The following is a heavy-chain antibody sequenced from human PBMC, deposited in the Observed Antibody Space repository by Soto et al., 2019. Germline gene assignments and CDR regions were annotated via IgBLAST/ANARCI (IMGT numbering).Heavy chain of an antibody. J-gene: IGHJ6*02. V-gene: IGHV1-69*13. CDR1: GGTFSSYA. Sequence: ASVKVSCKASGGTFSSYAISWVRQAPGQGLEWMGGIIPIFGTANYAQKFQGRVTITADESTSTAYMELGSLRSEETAVYYCARVIGSGSYPNYYYYYGMDVWGQGTTVTVSS. CDR3: ARVIGSGSYPNYYYYYGMDV. D-gene: IGHD3-10*01. CDR2: IIPIFGTA.